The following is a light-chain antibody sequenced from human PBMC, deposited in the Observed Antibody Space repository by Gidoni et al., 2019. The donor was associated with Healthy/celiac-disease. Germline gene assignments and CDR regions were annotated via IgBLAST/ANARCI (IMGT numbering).Light chain of an antibody. V-gene: IGKV3-15*01. Sequence: EIVMTQSPATLSVSPGERATLSRRARQSVSSNLAWYQQKPGQAPRLLIYGASTRATGIPARFSGSGSGTEFTLTLSSLQSEDFAVYYCQQYNNWPPPYSFGQGTKLEIK. CDR1: QSVSSN. CDR3: QQYNNWPPPYS. J-gene: IGKJ2*03. CDR2: GAS.